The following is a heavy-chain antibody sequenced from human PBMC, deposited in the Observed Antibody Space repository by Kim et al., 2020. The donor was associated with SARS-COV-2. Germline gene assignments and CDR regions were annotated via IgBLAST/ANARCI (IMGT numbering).Heavy chain of an antibody. Sequence: ASVKVSCKASGYTLISHAMHWVRQAPGQRLEWMGWINAGSGNTKYSQKFQGRVTISRDTSANTAYMELSSLRSEDTAVYYCARVLPSDQGIDYWGQGTLVTVSS. V-gene: IGHV1-3*01. CDR1: GYTLISHA. CDR2: INAGSGNT. J-gene: IGHJ4*02. CDR3: ARVLPSDQGIDY. D-gene: IGHD2-2*01.